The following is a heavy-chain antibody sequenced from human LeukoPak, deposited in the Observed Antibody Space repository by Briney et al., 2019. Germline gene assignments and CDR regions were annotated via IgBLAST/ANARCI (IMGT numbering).Heavy chain of an antibody. V-gene: IGHV4-38-2*02. CDR3: AGGGEWQQLDFDY. CDR1: GYSISSGYY. Sequence: PSETLSLTCTVSGYSISSGYYWGWIRQPPGKGLEWIGSIYHSGSTYYNPSLKSRVTISVDTSKNQFSLKLSSVTAADTAVYYCAGGGEWQQLDFDYWGQGTLVTVSS. CDR2: IYHSGST. J-gene: IGHJ4*02. D-gene: IGHD6-13*01.